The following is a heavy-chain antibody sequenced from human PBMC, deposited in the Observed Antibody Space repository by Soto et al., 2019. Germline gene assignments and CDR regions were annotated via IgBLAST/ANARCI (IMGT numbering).Heavy chain of an antibody. CDR1: GFTFSSYG. Sequence: QVQLVESGGGVVQPGTSLRLSCEASGFTFSSYGIHWVRQAPGKGLGWVAVIWHDGSYKYYADYVKGRFTISIDKSKNTLYLAMKSPRAEDTAIYYCARDVKAVAGLDLWGQGTLGSVS. V-gene: IGHV3-33*01. D-gene: IGHD6-19*01. J-gene: IGHJ5*02. CDR3: ARDVKAVAGLDL. CDR2: IWHDGSYK.